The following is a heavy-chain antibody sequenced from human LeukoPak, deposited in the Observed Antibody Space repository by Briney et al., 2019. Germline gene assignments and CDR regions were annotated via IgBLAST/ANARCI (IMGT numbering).Heavy chain of an antibody. D-gene: IGHD6-19*01. CDR2: IKSKTDGGTT. J-gene: IGHJ4*02. CDR1: GFTFSNAW. Sequence: GGSLRLSCAASGFTFSNAWMSWVRQAPGKGLEWVGRIKSKTDGGTTDYAAPVKGRFTISRDDSKNTLYLQMNSLKTEDTAVYYCTPSSGWYEGLTYFDYWGQGTLVTVSS. V-gene: IGHV3-15*01. CDR3: TPSSGWYEGLTYFDY.